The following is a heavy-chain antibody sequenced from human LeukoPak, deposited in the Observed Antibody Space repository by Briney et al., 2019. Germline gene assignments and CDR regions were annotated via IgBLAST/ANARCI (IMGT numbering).Heavy chain of an antibody. CDR1: GFTVSSKY. J-gene: IGHJ4*02. Sequence: GGSLRLSCAASGFTVSSKYMSWLCQAPGKGLEWVSVLYSGGTTYYADSVKGRFTISRDNSKNTLYLQMNSLRAEDTAVYYCAREDSGRDGFDYWGQGTLVTVSS. V-gene: IGHV3-66*01. CDR2: LYSGGTT. CDR3: AREDSGRDGFDY. D-gene: IGHD5-24*01.